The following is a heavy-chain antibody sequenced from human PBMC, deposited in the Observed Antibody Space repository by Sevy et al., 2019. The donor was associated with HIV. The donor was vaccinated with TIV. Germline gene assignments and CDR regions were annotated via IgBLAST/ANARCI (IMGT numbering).Heavy chain of an antibody. CDR1: GFTFSSYA. D-gene: IGHD3-3*01. CDR3: AKDKGAYYDFWSGHMGFDY. J-gene: IGHJ4*02. CDR2: ISGSGGST. Sequence: GGSLRLSCAASGFTFSSYAMSWVRQAPGKGLEWVSAISGSGGSTYYAHSVKGRFTISRDNSKNTLYLQMNSLRAEDTAVYYCAKDKGAYYDFWSGHMGFDYWGQGTLVTVSS. V-gene: IGHV3-23*01.